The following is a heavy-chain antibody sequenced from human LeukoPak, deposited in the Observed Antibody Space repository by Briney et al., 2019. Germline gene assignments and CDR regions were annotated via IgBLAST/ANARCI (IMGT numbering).Heavy chain of an antibody. CDR3: TRGSYGDYEY. D-gene: IGHD4-17*01. CDR1: GFTFSPYT. Sequence: GGSLRLSCAASGFTFSPYTMNWVRQAPGRGLEWISSIDLVVLYYADSVKGRFTISRDNAQNSLYLQLNSLKAEDTAVYYCTRGSYGDYEYWGQGTLVTVSS. V-gene: IGHV3-21*01. CDR2: IDLVVL. J-gene: IGHJ4*02.